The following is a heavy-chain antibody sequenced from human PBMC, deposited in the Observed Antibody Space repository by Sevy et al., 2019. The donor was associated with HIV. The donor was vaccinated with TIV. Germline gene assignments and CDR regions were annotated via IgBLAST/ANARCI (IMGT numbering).Heavy chain of an antibody. CDR1: GFTFSTYG. Sequence: GGSLRLSCAASGFTFSTYGMHWVRQAPGKGLEWVAVIWFDGSNTYYADSVKGRFTISRDIAKNTLNLQMNSLRAEDTAVYYCARDLEFYDYGDYGPACMPDYWGQGTLVTVSS. CDR3: ARDLEFYDYGDYGPACMPDY. V-gene: IGHV3-33*01. J-gene: IGHJ4*02. CDR2: IWFDGSNT. D-gene: IGHD4-17*01.